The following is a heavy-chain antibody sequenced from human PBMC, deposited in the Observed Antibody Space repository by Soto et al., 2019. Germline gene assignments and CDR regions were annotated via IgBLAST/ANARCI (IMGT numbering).Heavy chain of an antibody. CDR1: GYTFTGYY. J-gene: IGHJ6*02. CDR3: ARGRYCSSTSCYTTPNYGMDV. V-gene: IGHV1-2*04. Sequence: ASVKVSCKASGYTFTGYYMHWVRQAPGQGLEWMGWINPNSGGTNYAQKFQDWVTMTRDTSISTAYMELSRLRSDDTAVYYCARGRYCSSTSCYTTPNYGMDVWGQGTTVTVSS. CDR2: INPNSGGT. D-gene: IGHD2-2*02.